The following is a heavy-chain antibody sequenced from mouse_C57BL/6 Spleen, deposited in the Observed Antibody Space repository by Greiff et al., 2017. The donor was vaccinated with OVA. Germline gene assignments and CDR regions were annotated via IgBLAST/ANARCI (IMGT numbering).Heavy chain of an antibody. CDR2: ISSGSSTI. V-gene: IGHV5-17*01. CDR3: ARKQDYDYDGGAMDY. Sequence: DVKLVESGGGLVKPGGSLKLSCAASGFTFSDYGMHWVRQAPEKGLEWVAYISSGSSTIYYADTVKGRFTISRDNAKNTLFLQMTSLRSEDTAMYYCARKQDYDYDGGAMDYWGQGTSVTVSS. D-gene: IGHD2-4*01. CDR1: GFTFSDYG. J-gene: IGHJ4*01.